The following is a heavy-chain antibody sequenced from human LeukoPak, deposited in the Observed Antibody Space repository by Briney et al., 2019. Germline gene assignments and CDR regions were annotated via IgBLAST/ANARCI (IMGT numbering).Heavy chain of an antibody. V-gene: IGHV4-59*01. CDR3: AREMTYTGGWGPFDY. Sequence: SETLSLTCTVSGASISSSYWSWIRQAPGKGLEWIGHICHTGSTNSNPSLKSRVTLSVDTSKNQFSLRLTSVTAADTAVYFCAREMTYTGGWGPFDYWGPGALLTVSS. J-gene: IGHJ4*02. D-gene: IGHD6-19*01. CDR2: ICHTGST. CDR1: GASISSSY.